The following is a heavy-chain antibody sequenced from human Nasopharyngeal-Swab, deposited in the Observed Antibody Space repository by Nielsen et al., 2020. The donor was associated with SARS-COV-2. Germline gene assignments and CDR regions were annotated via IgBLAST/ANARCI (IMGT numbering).Heavy chain of an antibody. Sequence: VRQAPGEGLEWVSIVYSGGRTSYADSVNGRFSVSRHNSENTVYLQMNSLRTDDTALYYCATFPPSYCGGPTHYCDYWGQGTQVTVSS. CDR3: ATFPPSYCGGPTHYCDY. J-gene: IGHJ4*02. V-gene: IGHV3-53*04. CDR2: VYSGGRT. D-gene: IGHD2-21*01.